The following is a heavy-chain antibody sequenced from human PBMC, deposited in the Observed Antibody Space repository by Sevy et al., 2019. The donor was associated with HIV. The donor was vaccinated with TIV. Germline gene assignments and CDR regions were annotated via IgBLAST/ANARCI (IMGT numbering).Heavy chain of an antibody. CDR2: ISHSGST. V-gene: IGHV4-34*01. D-gene: IGHD3-9*01. CDR3: ARPFPSRNFDGLAFFHH. Sequence: SETLSLTCAVSGSSFSGYSWTWIRQAPEKGLEWIGEISHSGSTNYYPSLKSRLSMSVDTSKNHFSLKLTSVTAADTAVYYCARPFPSRNFDGLAFFHHRGQGTLVTVSS. CDR1: GSSFSGYS. J-gene: IGHJ1*01.